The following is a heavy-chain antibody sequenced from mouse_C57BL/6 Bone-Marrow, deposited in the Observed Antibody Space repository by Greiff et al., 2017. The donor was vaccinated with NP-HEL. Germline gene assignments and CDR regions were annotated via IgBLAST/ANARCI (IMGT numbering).Heavy chain of an antibody. CDR1: GYTFTDYN. CDR2: INPNNGGT. Sequence: VHVKQSGPELVKPGASVKIPCKASGYTFTDYNMDWVKQSHGKSLEWIGDINPNNGGTIYNQKFKGKATLTVDKSSSTAYMELRSLTSEDTAVYYCARIGLRRRGWFAYWGQGTLVTVSA. D-gene: IGHD2-4*01. V-gene: IGHV1-18*01. J-gene: IGHJ3*01. CDR3: ARIGLRRRGWFAY.